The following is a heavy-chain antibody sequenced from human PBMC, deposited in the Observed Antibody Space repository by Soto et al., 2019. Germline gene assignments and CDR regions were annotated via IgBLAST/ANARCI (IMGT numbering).Heavy chain of an antibody. D-gene: IGHD3-3*01. J-gene: IGHJ6*02. CDR2: ISAYIGNT. Sequence: ASVKVSCKAAADTFTSYGISWVRQAPGQGLEWMGWISAYIGNTNYAQKLQGRVTMTTDTSTSTAYMELRSLRSDDTAVYYCARDLGRYFWSGYPHYYYYYGMDVWGQGTTVTVSS. CDR1: ADTFTSYG. V-gene: IGHV1-18*04. CDR3: ARDLGRYFWSGYPHYYYYYGMDV.